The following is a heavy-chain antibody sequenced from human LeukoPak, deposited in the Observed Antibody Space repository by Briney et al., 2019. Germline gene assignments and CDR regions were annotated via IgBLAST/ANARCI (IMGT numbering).Heavy chain of an antibody. CDR2: INHSGST. CDR1: GGSFSGYY. J-gene: IGHJ4*02. V-gene: IGHV4-34*01. Sequence: SETLSLTCAVYGGSFSGYYWSWIRQPPGKGLEWIGEINHSGSTNYNPSLKSRVTISVDTSKNQFSLKLSSVTAADTAVYYCASRQREGYYFDYWGQGTLVTVSS. D-gene: IGHD1-26*01. CDR3: ASRQREGYYFDY.